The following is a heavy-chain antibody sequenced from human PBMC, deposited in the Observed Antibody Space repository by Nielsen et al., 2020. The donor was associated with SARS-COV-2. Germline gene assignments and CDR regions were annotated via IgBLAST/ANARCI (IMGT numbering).Heavy chain of an antibody. CDR2: ISSSSSYI. V-gene: IGHV3-21*01. Sequence: WIRQPPGKGLEWVSSISSSSSYIYYADSVKGRFTISRDNAKNSLYLQMNSLRAEDTAVYYCASSNCSSTSCYRLYYGMDVWGQGTTVTVSS. D-gene: IGHD2-2*01. CDR3: ASSNCSSTSCYRLYYGMDV. J-gene: IGHJ6*02.